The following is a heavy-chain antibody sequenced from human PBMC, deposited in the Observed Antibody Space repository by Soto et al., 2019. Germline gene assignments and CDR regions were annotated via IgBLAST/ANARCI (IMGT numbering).Heavy chain of an antibody. CDR2: ISWNSDSS. CDR3: VKAGKFKAFDV. CDR1: GLNLIDYT. D-gene: IGHD1-26*01. Sequence: PGGSLRLSCVASGLNLIDYTMHWVRQVPGKGLEWVSLISWNSDSSDYADSVKSRFTISRDNTKNSLYLQMNSLKTDDTALYFCVKAGKFKAFDVWGQGTLVTVS. V-gene: IGHV3-43*01. J-gene: IGHJ3*01.